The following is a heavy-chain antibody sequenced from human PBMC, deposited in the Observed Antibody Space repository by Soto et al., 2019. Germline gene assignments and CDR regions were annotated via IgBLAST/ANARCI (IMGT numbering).Heavy chain of an antibody. Sequence: SETLSLTCTVSGCSISSSSYYWGWIRQPPGKGLEWIGSIYYSGSTYYNPSLKSRVTISVDTSKNQFSLKLSSVTAADTAVYYCAIYDSSGSRGFQHWGQGTLVTVSS. V-gene: IGHV4-39*07. D-gene: IGHD3-22*01. CDR2: IYYSGST. J-gene: IGHJ1*01. CDR3: AIYDSSGSRGFQH. CDR1: GCSISSSSYY.